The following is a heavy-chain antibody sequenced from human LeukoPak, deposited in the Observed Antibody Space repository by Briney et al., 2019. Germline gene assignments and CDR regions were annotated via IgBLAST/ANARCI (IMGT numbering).Heavy chain of an antibody. CDR3: AKDLPSFDIVVVPAAKDIYYYYGMDV. J-gene: IGHJ6*02. CDR1: GLTFSSYA. CDR2: ISGSGGST. D-gene: IGHD2-2*01. Sequence: PGGSLRLSCAASGLTFSSYAMSWVRQAPGKGLEWVSAISGSGGSTYYADSVKGRFTISRDNSNNTLYLQMNSLRAEDTAVYYCAKDLPSFDIVVVPAAKDIYYYYGMDVWGQGTTVTVSS. V-gene: IGHV3-23*01.